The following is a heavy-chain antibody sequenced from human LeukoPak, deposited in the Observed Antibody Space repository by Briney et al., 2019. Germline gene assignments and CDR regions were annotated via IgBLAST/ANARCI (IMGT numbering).Heavy chain of an antibody. CDR1: GFTFSSYW. D-gene: IGHD6-19*01. CDR3: ARDAVVAVAGMYYFDY. J-gene: IGHJ4*02. Sequence: PGGSLRLSCAASGFTFSSYWMSWVRQAPGKGLEWVANIKQDGSEKYYVDSVKGRFTISRDNAKNSLYLQMNSLRAEDTAVYYCARDAVVAVAGMYYFDYWGQGTLVIVSS. V-gene: IGHV3-7*01. CDR2: IKQDGSEK.